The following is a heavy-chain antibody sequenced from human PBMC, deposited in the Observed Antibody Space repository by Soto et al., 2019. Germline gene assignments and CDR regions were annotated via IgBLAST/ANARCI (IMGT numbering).Heavy chain of an antibody. CDR2: IIPIFGTA. D-gene: IGHD3-22*01. CDR1: GGTFSSYA. J-gene: IGHJ4*02. CDR3: ARSDRSSDLDYYVCSGYRHPYYFDY. V-gene: IGHV1-69*13. Sequence: SVKVSCKASGGTFSSYAISWVRQAPGQGPEWMGGIIPIFGTANYAQKFQGRVTITADESTSTAYMELSSLRSEDTAVYYCARSDRSSDLDYYVCSGYRHPYYFDYWGQRTLVTVSS.